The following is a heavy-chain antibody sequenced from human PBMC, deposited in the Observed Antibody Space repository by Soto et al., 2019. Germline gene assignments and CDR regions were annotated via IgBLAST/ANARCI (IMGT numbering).Heavy chain of an antibody. Sequence: EEQLVESGGGLVQPGGSLRLSCEASGFTFSSYSMNWVRQAPGKAPEWLSSISTSSRTIYYADSVKGRFTISRDNAENSVYLQINSLRAEDTAVYYCARDRSTVVRGVFDYWVQGALVTVSS. J-gene: IGHJ4*02. CDR3: ARDRSTVVRGVFDY. CDR1: GFTFSSYS. V-gene: IGHV3-48*01. D-gene: IGHD3-10*01. CDR2: ISTSSRTI.